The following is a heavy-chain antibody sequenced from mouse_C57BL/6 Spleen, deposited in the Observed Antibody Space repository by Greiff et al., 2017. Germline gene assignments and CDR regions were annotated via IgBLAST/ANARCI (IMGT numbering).Heavy chain of an antibody. CDR1: GFNIKDYY. Sequence: VQLQQSGAELVRPGASVKLSCTASGFNIKDYYMHWVKQRPEQGLEWIGRIDPEDGDTEYAPKFQGKATMTADTSSNTAYLQLSSLTSEDTAVYYCTTATAQATLFDYWGQGTTLTVSS. J-gene: IGHJ2*01. D-gene: IGHD3-2*02. CDR3: TTATAQATLFDY. V-gene: IGHV14-1*01. CDR2: IDPEDGDT.